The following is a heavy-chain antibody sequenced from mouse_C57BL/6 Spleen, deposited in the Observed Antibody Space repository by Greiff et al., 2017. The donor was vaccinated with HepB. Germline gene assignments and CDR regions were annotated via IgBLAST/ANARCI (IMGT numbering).Heavy chain of an antibody. CDR3: ARSYYGSSPFYWYFDV. V-gene: IGHV1-39*01. CDR2: INPNYGTT. Sequence: LVESGPELVKPGASVKISCKASGYSFTDYNMNWVKQSNGKSLEWIGVINPNYGTTSYNQKFKGKATLTVDQSSSTAYMQLNSLTSEDSAVYYCARSYYGSSPFYWYFDVWGTVTTVTVSS. CDR1: GYSFTDYN. J-gene: IGHJ1*03. D-gene: IGHD1-1*01.